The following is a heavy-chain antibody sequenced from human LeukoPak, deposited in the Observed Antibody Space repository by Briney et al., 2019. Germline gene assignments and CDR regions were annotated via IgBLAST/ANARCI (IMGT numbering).Heavy chain of an antibody. CDR3: ARDPSRDGYNSGY. D-gene: IGHD5-24*01. V-gene: IGHV3-53*01. CDR1: GFTVSSNY. J-gene: IGHJ4*02. Sequence: GGSLRLSCAASGFTVSSNYMSWVRQAPGKGLEWVSVIYSGGSTYYADSVKGRFTISRDNSKNTLYLQMNSLRAEDTAVYYCARDPSRDGYNSGYWGQGTLVTVSS. CDR2: IYSGGST.